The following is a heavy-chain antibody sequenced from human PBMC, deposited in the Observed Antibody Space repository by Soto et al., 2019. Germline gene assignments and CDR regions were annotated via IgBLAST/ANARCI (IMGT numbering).Heavy chain of an antibody. Sequence: SETLSLTCSVSGDSIISSYWSWIRQPPGKGLEWIGYIYPSGGTSYNPSLMSRVTISADTSKNQFSLRLTSVTAADTAVYYCARALGGRTLSWFYFDNWGQGALVTVSS. CDR3: ARALGGRTLSWFYFDN. CDR1: GDSIISSY. D-gene: IGHD2-15*01. CDR2: IYPSGGT. J-gene: IGHJ4*02. V-gene: IGHV4-59*12.